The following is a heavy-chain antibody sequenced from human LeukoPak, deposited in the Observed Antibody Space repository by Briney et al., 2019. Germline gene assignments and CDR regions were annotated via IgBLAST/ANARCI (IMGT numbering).Heavy chain of an antibody. CDR3: ARDLSTYDYYDSSGYYGGFDY. J-gene: IGHJ4*02. Sequence: ASVKVSCKASGYTFTGYYIHWVRHAPGQGLEWMGWINPNSGGTNYAQKFQGRVTMTRDTSISTAYMQLSRLRSDDTAVYYCARDLSTYDYYDSSGYYGGFDYWGQGTLVTVSS. CDR1: GYTFTGYY. D-gene: IGHD3-22*01. CDR2: INPNSGGT. V-gene: IGHV1-2*02.